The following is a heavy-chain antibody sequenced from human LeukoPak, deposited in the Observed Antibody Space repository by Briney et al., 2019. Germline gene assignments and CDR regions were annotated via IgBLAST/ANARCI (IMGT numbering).Heavy chain of an antibody. V-gene: IGHV3-53*01. CDR3: ARVHGEASDEIFHYFDY. Sequence: PGGSLRLSCAASGFSVSGSYMSWVRQAPGKGLEWVSVIYSRGSTYYADSVKGRCTISRDVSKNTVSLQLDNLTTEDTAVYYCARVHGEASDEIFHYFDYWGQGTPATVSS. CDR2: IYSRGST. D-gene: IGHD3-10*01. CDR1: GFSVSGSY. J-gene: IGHJ4*02.